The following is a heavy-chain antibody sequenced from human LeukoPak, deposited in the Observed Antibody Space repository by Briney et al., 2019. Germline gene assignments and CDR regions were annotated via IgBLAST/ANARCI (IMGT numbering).Heavy chain of an antibody. CDR1: GFTFSTYA. V-gene: IGHV3-23*01. CDR2: ISGSGGST. CDR3: AKGVVPATATGPLGY. Sequence: GGSLRLSCSASGFTFSTYAMSWVRQAPGKGLEWVSAISGSGGSTYYADSVKGRFTISRDNSKNTLYLQMNSLRAEDTAVYYCAKGVVPATATGPLGYWGQGTLVTVSS. D-gene: IGHD2-2*01. J-gene: IGHJ4*02.